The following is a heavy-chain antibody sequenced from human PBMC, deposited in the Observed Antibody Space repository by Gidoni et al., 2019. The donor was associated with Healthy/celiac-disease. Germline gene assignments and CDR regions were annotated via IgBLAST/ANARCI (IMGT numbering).Heavy chain of an antibody. D-gene: IGHD5-18*01. CDR3: ARDEGYSYGYVDY. CDR2: IWYDGSNK. V-gene: IGHV3-33*01. J-gene: IGHJ4*02. Sequence: QVQLVESGGGVVQPGRSLRRSCAASGFTFSSYGMHWARQAPGKGLEWVAVIWYDGSNKYYADSVKGRFTISRDNSKNTLYLQMNSLRAEDTAVYYCARDEGYSYGYVDYWGQGTLVTVSS. CDR1: GFTFSSYG.